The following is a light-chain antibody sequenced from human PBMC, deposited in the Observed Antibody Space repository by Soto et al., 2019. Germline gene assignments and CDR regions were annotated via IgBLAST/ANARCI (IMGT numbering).Light chain of an antibody. CDR3: CSYAGTYTYV. V-gene: IGLV2-11*01. J-gene: IGLJ1*01. Sequence: QSVLTQPRSVSGSPGQSVTISCTGTNSNIGFYNFVSWYQQHPDKAPHLVIYDVNKRPSGVPDRFFGSKSGNTASLTISGLQADDEADYYCCSYAGTYTYVFGIGTKVTVL. CDR2: DVN. CDR1: NSNIGFYNF.